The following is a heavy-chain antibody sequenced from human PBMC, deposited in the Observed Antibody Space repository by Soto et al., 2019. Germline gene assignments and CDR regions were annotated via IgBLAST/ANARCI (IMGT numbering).Heavy chain of an antibody. V-gene: IGHV4-30-2*01. CDR2: IYPSGMP. J-gene: IGHJ4*02. CDR1: GGSISNAAYS. D-gene: IGHD5-18*01. Sequence: QLQLQESGSGLVTPSHTLSLTCTVSGGSISNAAYSWSWIRQPPGKGLEWIGYIYPSGMPFYNPSLRSRVTISIDRSNDQFSLNRKSVTAADTAVYYCARERGGYGLFDSWGQGTLVTVSA. CDR3: ARERGGYGLFDS.